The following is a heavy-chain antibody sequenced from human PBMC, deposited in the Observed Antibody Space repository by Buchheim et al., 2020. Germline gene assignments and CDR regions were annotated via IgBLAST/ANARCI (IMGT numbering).Heavy chain of an antibody. CDR3: AKEPPLGYCSGGSCYWFDP. D-gene: IGHD2-15*01. Sequence: EVQLLESGGGLVQPGGSLRLSCAASGFTFSSYAMSWVRQAPGKGLEWVSAISGSGGSTYYADSVKGRFTIPRDNSKNKLYLQMNSLRAEDTAVYYCAKEPPLGYCSGGSCYWFDPWGQGTL. J-gene: IGHJ5*02. CDR1: GFTFSSYA. V-gene: IGHV3-23*01. CDR2: ISGSGGST.